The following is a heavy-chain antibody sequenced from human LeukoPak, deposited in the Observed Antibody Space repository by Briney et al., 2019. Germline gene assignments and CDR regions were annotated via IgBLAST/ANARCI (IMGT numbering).Heavy chain of an antibody. Sequence: SETLSLTCTVSGGSISSDYWSWIRQPPGKGLEWIGYIHYSGRTNYNPSLKSRITISVDTSKTQFSLKLSSATATDTAVYYCATLRGSSSAVFDYWGQGTLVTVSS. V-gene: IGHV4-59*08. CDR3: ATLRGSSSAVFDY. CDR1: GGSISSDY. J-gene: IGHJ4*02. D-gene: IGHD2-2*01. CDR2: IHYSGRT.